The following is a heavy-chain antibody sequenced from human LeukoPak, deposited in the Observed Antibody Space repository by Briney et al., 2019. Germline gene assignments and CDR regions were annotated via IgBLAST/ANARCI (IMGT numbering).Heavy chain of an antibody. CDR3: ARLVYSSSWYRYFDY. D-gene: IGHD6-13*01. J-gene: IGHJ4*02. CDR1: GGSISSGGYS. V-gene: IGHV4-30-4*07. CDR2: IYYSGST. Sequence: PSQTLSLTCAVSGGSISSGGYSWSWIRQPPGKGLEWIGYIYYSGSTYYNPSLKSRVTISVDTSKNQFSLKLSSVTAADTAVYYCARLVYSSSWYRYFDYWGQGTLVTVSS.